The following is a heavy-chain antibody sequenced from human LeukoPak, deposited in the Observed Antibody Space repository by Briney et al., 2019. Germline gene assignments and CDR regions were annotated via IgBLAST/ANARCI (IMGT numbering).Heavy chain of an antibody. V-gene: IGHV3-64D*09. CDR1: VFTFSSYG. Sequence: PGGSLRLFCSASVFTFSSYGMHWVRQAPGKGLEYVSAIVSNGDSTYYADSVKGRFTISRDNAKNTLYLQMSSLRPDDTAVYYCVNPGWYYDSSGYSYYYGMDVWGQGTTVTVSS. D-gene: IGHD3-22*01. CDR2: IVSNGDST. CDR3: VNPGWYYDSSGYSYYYGMDV. J-gene: IGHJ6*02.